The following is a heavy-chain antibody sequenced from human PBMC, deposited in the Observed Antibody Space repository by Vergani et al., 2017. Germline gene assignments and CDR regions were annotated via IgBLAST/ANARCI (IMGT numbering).Heavy chain of an antibody. Sequence: EVQLVQSGAEVKKPGATVKISCKVSGYTFTDYYMHWVQQAPGKGLEWMGLVDPEDGETIYAEKFQGRVTITADTSTDTAYMVLSSLRSEDTAVYYCASGRYFSGGSCYSQADYWGQGTLVTVSS. CDR3: ASGRYFSGGSCYSQADY. V-gene: IGHV1-69-2*01. CDR2: VDPEDGET. J-gene: IGHJ4*02. CDR1: GYTFTDYY. D-gene: IGHD2-15*01.